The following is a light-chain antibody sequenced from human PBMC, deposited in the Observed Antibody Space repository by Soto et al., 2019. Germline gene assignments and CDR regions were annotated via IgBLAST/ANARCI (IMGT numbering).Light chain of an antibody. J-gene: IGKJ3*01. CDR3: PLYGGAPPRCT. CDR1: QSVNGDH. CDR2: GAS. Sequence: EVVLTQSPGTLSLSPGARATLSCRASQSVNGDHVAWDQQKGGQAPRLLIHGASTRATGVPERFSGSGFGTAYSLIINRLETEDFALYHYPLYGGAPPRCTFGPGTTVEI. V-gene: IGKV3-20*01.